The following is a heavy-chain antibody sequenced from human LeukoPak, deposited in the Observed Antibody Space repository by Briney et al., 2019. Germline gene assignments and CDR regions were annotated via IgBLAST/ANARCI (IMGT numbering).Heavy chain of an antibody. V-gene: IGHV4-39*01. CDR1: GGSISSSSYY. CDR3: ARTTVTEKNYYYYGMDV. D-gene: IGHD4-11*01. CDR2: MYYSGST. Sequence: SETLSLTCTVSGGSISSSSYYWGWIRQPPGKGLEWIGSMYYSGSTYYNPSLKSRVTISVDTSKNQFSLKLSSVTAADTAVYYCARTTVTEKNYYYYGMDVWGQGTTVTVSS. J-gene: IGHJ6*02.